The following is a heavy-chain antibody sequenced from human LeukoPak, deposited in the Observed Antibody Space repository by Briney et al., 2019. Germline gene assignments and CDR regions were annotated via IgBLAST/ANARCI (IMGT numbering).Heavy chain of an antibody. V-gene: IGHV1-69*05. J-gene: IGHJ1*01. CDR2: IIPTFGST. CDR1: GGTLSRYG. Sequence: SVKVSCKASGGTLSRYGINWVRQAPGQGLEWMGRIIPTFGSTNYAQNFQGRVTITTDESTTTAYMEVTSLTSVDTAVYYCAGETLAPSGVKYFHHWGQGTLVTVSS. D-gene: IGHD3-16*02. CDR3: AGETLAPSGVKYFHH.